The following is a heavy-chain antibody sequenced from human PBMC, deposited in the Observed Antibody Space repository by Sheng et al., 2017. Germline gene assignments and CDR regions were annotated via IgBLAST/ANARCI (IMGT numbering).Heavy chain of an antibody. Sequence: EVQLVESGGGLVKPGGSLRLSCAASGFTFSSYSMNWVRQAPGKGLEWVSSISSSSSYIYYADSVKGRFTISRDNAKNSLYLQMNSLRAEDTAVYYCARGMVGGGYEGPSAFDYVGPGNAGHRLL. D-gene: IGHD5-12*01. CDR2: ISSSSSYI. J-gene: IGHJ4*02. V-gene: IGHV3-21*01. CDR1: GFTFSSYS. CDR3: ARGMVGGGYEGPSAFDY.